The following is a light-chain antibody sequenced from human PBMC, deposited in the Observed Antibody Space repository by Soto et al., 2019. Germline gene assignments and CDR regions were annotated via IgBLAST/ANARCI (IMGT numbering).Light chain of an antibody. V-gene: IGKV3-20*01. CDR3: QQYGSSPWT. CDR1: QSVSSSY. CDR2: GAS. J-gene: IGKJ1*01. Sequence: EIVLTQSPGTLSLSPGERATLSCRASQSVSSSYLAWYQQKPGQAPRLLIYGASSRATGIPDRFSGRGSGTDFTLTISRLEPEDFAVYYCQQYGSSPWTFGQGPRWIS.